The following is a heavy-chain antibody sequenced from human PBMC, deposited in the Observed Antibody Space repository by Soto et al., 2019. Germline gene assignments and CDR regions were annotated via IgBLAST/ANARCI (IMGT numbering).Heavy chain of an antibody. J-gene: IGHJ4*02. V-gene: IGHV1-69*01. Sequence: QVQVVQSGAEVKKPGSSVRVSCKSSGGTSSSYAITWMRQAPGQGLEWMGGIIPILDTTDYAQKLQGRVTFTADESTSKVYMELSSLTSEDTAVYYCASGGTTVNRRFDFWGQGTLVTVSA. CDR3: ASGGTTVNRRFDF. CDR1: GGTSSSYA. CDR2: IIPILDTT. D-gene: IGHD4-4*01.